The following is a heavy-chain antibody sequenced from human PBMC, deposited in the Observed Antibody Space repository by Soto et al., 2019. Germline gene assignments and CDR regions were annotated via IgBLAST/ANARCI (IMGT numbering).Heavy chain of an antibody. Sequence: QVQLVQSGAEVKKPGSSVKVSCKASGGTFSSYAISWVRQAPGQGLEWMGGIIPIFGTANYAQKFQGRVTITADESTSTAYMELSSLRSEDTAVYYCARGDDSSGYYYFDYWGQGTLVTVSS. V-gene: IGHV1-69*01. D-gene: IGHD3-22*01. CDR1: GGTFSSYA. J-gene: IGHJ4*02. CDR3: ARGDDSSGYYYFDY. CDR2: IIPIFGTA.